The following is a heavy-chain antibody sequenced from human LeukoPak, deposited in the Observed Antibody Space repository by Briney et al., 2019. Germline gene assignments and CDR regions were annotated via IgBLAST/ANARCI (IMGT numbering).Heavy chain of an antibody. Sequence: ASVKVSCKASGYTFTSYGISWVRQAPGQGLEWMGWISAYNGNTNYAQKLQGRVTMTRNTSISTAYMELSSLRSEDTAVYYCARVLLWFGELSTGFDPWGQGTLVTVSS. CDR3: ARVLLWFGELSTGFDP. V-gene: IGHV1-18*01. CDR2: ISAYNGNT. D-gene: IGHD3-10*01. CDR1: GYTFTSYG. J-gene: IGHJ5*02.